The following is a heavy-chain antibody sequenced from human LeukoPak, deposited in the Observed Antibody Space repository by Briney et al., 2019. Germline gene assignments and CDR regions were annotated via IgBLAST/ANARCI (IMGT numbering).Heavy chain of an antibody. J-gene: IGHJ4*02. CDR1: GYTFTAYA. CDR3: ARGDYRQPVRFELVDY. CDR2: INTNTGNP. V-gene: IGHV7-4-1*02. D-gene: IGHD4-11*01. Sequence: GASVKVSCKASGYTFTAYAMNWVRQAPGQGLEWMGWINTNTGNPTYAQGFTGRFVFSLDTSVSTAYLQISSLKAEDTAVYYCARGDYRQPVRFELVDYWGQGTLVTVSS.